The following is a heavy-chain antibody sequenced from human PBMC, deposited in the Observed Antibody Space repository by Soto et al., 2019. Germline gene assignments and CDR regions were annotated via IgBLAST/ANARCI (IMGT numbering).Heavy chain of an antibody. CDR3: ARHHSRLDSLRFAFEI. V-gene: IGHV3-7*01. J-gene: IGHJ3*02. CDR1: GFTFSSYW. CDR2: IKQDGSEK. D-gene: IGHD2-2*03. Sequence: EVQLVESGGGLVQPGGSLSLSCAASGFTFSSYWMSWVRQAPGTGLGWGANIKQDGSEKFYVVSVKGRFTASRDNAKNSLYLQMNSLSAADTAVYYCARHHSRLDSLRFAFEIWGQGTGVTVSS.